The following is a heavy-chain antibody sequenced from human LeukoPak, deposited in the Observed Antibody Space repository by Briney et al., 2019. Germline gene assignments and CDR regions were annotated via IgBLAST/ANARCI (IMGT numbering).Heavy chain of an antibody. V-gene: IGHV4-61*02. J-gene: IGHJ3*02. CDR1: GGSISSGSYY. Sequence: SETLSLTCTVSGGSISSGSYYWSWIRQPAGKGLEWIGRIYTSGSTNYNPSLKSRVTISVDTSKNQFSLKLSSVTAADTAVYYCAGDYYDSSGYYYVGLDAFDIWGQGTMVTVSS. CDR2: IYTSGST. D-gene: IGHD3-22*01. CDR3: AGDYYDSSGYYYVGLDAFDI.